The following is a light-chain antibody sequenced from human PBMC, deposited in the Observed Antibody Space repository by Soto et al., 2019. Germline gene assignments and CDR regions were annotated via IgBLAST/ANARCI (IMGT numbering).Light chain of an antibody. V-gene: IGKV3-20*01. CDR1: QSVSNNY. Sequence: EVVLTQSPGTLSLSAGERATRSCRASQSVSNNYFAWYQQKPGQAPRLLIFGSSDRATGIPDRFSGSGSGTDFTLTISRLEPEDFAVYYCQQYGSSPPYTFGQGTKLEIK. J-gene: IGKJ2*01. CDR2: GSS. CDR3: QQYGSSPPYT.